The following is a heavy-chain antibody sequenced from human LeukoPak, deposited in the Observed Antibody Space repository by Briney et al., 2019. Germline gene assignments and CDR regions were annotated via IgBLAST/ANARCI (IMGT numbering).Heavy chain of an antibody. V-gene: IGHV3-30*01. CDR1: GFTFSSYA. CDR2: ISYDGSNK. J-gene: IGHJ4*02. CDR3: ASDIVVVPAARRRTTFDY. Sequence: GGSLRLSCAASGFTFSSYAMHWVRQALGKGLEWVAVISYDGSNKYYADSVKGRFTISRDNSKNTLYLQMNSLRAEDTAVYYCASDIVVVPAARRRTTFDYWGQGTLVTVSS. D-gene: IGHD2-2*01.